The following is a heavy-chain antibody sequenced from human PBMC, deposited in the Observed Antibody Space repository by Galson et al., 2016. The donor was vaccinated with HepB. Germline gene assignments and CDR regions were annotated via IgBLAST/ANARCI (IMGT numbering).Heavy chain of an antibody. CDR3: VRLLDRDY. CDR2: ISPDGTTS. CDR1: GFTFTNFW. J-gene: IGHJ4*02. V-gene: IGHV3-74*01. Sequence: SLRLSCAASGFTFTNFWMHWVRQAPGKGLVWVSRISPDGTTSNYADSVKGRFIISRDNAKKTVYLQMNSLRAEDTAVYFCVRLLDRDYWGQGTLVTVSS. D-gene: IGHD1-1*01.